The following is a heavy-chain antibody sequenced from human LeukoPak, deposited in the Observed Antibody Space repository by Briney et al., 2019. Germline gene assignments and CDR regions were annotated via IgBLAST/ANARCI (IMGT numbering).Heavy chain of an antibody. Sequence: SETLSLTCAVYGESLSGGYWSWIRQPPGKGLEGIGEVDHYGSTNNNPSLKSRVTISVDTSQNQFSLRLYSVTAADTAVYCGAGGLRKLPIFGDRGQGSLATVSS. V-gene: IGHV4-34*01. CDR2: VDHYGST. CDR1: GESLSGGY. D-gene: IGHD4-23*01. J-gene: IGHJ4*02. CDR3: AGGLRKLPIFGD.